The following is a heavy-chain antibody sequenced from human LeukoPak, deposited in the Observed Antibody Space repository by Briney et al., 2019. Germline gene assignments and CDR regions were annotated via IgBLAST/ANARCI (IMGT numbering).Heavy chain of an antibody. J-gene: IGHJ4*02. CDR1: GFTVSSNY. V-gene: IGHV3-21*01. Sequence: PGGSLRLSCAASGFTVSSNYMNWVRQAPGKGLEWVSSISSGGTYVDYADSVKGRFTISRDNAKNSLYLQMNSLRAEDTAVFYCAREPGYSNSPYYLDYWGQGTLVTVSS. CDR2: ISSGGTYV. CDR3: AREPGYSNSPYYLDY. D-gene: IGHD5-12*01.